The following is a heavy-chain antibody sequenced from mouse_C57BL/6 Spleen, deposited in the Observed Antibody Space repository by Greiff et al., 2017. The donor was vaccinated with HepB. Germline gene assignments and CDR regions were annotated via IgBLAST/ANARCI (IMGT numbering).Heavy chain of an antibody. CDR1: GYSITSGYY. CDR3: ARDRTLDY. J-gene: IGHJ2*01. V-gene: IGHV3-6*01. CDR2: ISYDGSN. Sequence: EVKVEESGPGLVKPSQSLSLTCSVTGYSITSGYYWNWIRQFPGNKLEWMGYISYDGSNNYNPSLKNRISITRDTSKNQFFLKLNSVTTEDTATYYCARDRTLDYWGQGTTLTVSS.